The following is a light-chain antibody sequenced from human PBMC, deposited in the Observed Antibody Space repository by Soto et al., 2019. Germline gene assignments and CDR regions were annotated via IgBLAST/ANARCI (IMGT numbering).Light chain of an antibody. Sequence: EIVMTQSPATLSVSPGERATLSCRASQSVSSNLAWYQQKPGLAPRLLISGTSNRAAGIPDRFSGSGSGTDFTLTISSLEAEDFAVYYCQQRSNWPPITFGQGTRLEIK. CDR3: QQRSNWPPIT. CDR2: GTS. J-gene: IGKJ5*01. V-gene: IGKV3-11*01. CDR1: QSVSSN.